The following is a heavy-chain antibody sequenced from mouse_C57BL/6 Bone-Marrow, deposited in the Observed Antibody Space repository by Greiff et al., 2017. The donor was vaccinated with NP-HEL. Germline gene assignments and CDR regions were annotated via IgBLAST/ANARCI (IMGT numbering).Heavy chain of an antibody. Sequence: EVMLVESGEGLVKPGGSLKLSCAASGFTFSSHAMSWVRQTPEKRLEWVAYISSCGDYIYYADPVEGRFTISRDNARHTLSLQMSSLKSEDTAMYYCTREDYGSRPGAMDYWGQGTSVTVSS. CDR3: TREDYGSRPGAMDY. V-gene: IGHV5-9-1*02. CDR2: ISSCGDYI. CDR1: GFTFSSHA. D-gene: IGHD1-1*01. J-gene: IGHJ4*01.